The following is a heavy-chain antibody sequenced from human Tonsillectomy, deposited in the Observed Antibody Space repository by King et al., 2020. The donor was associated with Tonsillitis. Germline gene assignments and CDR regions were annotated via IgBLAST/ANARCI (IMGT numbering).Heavy chain of an antibody. V-gene: IGHV2-70*11. CDR3: ARIYGTNGVCYFDY. CDR2: IDWDDDK. D-gene: IGHD2-8*01. CDR1: GFSLSTSGMC. J-gene: IGHJ4*02. Sequence: TLKESGPALVKPTQTLTLTCNFSGFSLSTSGMCVSWICQPPGKALEWLARIDWDDDKYYSTSLKTRLTISKDTSKNPVVLTMTNLDPVDTATYYCARIYGTNGVCYFDYWGQGTLVTVSS.